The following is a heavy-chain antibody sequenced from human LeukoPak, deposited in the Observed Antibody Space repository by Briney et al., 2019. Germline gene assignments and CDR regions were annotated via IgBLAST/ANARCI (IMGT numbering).Heavy chain of an antibody. CDR2: IYYTGST. D-gene: IGHD6-13*01. CDR3: ARGSKAAPGTFDY. J-gene: IGHJ4*02. Sequence: MSSETLSLTCTVSGVPISSYYWSWIRQPPGKGLEWIGYIYYTGSTDYNPSLKSRVAISVDTSKNQFSLKLSSVTAADTAVYYCARGSKAAPGTFDYWGQGTLVTVSS. CDR1: GVPISSYY. V-gene: IGHV4-59*01.